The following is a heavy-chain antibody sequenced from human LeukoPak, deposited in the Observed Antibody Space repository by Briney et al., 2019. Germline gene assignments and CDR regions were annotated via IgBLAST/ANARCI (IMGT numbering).Heavy chain of an antibody. D-gene: IGHD6-13*01. V-gene: IGHV5-51*01. CDR3: ACRKVSSPWFDP. Sequence: GESLKIPCWGSAFNFFTFWIGWVRQMPGKGLEWMAVVYPGDSRARYNPSFQGQVTVSVDKTISTASLQWSSLKASDSAMYYCACRKVSSPWFDPWGQGTLVTVSS. CDR2: VYPGDSRA. J-gene: IGHJ5*02. CDR1: AFNFFTFW.